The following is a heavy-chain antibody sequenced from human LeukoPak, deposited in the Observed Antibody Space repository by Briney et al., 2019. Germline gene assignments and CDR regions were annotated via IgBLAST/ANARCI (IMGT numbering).Heavy chain of an antibody. CDR3: ARDQGINDYGGMHYYYGMDV. Sequence: PSETLSLTCTVSGGSISSYYWSWIRQPPGKGLEWIGYIYYSGSTNYNPSLKSRVTISVDTSKNQFSLKLSSVTAADTAVYYCARDQGINDYGGMHYYYGMDVWGQGTTVTVSS. J-gene: IGHJ6*02. CDR1: GGSISSYY. D-gene: IGHD4-23*01. V-gene: IGHV4-59*01. CDR2: IYYSGST.